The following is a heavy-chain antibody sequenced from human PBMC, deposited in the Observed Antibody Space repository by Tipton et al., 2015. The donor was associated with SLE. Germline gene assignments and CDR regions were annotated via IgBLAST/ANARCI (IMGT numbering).Heavy chain of an antibody. Sequence: LRLSCAAYGGSFSGYYWSWIRQPPGKGLEWIGEINHSGSTNYNPSLRSRVTISVDTSKNQFSLKLTSVTAADTAVYYCARGVLRPFDYWGQGTLVTVSS. D-gene: IGHD1-1*01. CDR2: INHSGST. J-gene: IGHJ4*02. CDR3: ARGVLRPFDY. V-gene: IGHV4-34*01. CDR1: GGSFSGYY.